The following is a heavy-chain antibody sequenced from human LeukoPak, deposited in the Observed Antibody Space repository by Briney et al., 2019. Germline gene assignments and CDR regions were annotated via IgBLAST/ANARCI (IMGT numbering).Heavy chain of an antibody. CDR1: GFTFFNYA. CDR3: ARESYCSGGSCYSGRAFDI. Sequence: GGSLRLSCGVSGFTFFNYAMSWVRQAPGKGLVWVSRISTDGSSTTYADSVKGRFTISRDSAKNTLYLQMNSLRAEDTAVYYCARESYCSGGSCYSGRAFDIWGQGTMVTVSS. D-gene: IGHD2-15*01. CDR2: ISTDGSST. J-gene: IGHJ3*02. V-gene: IGHV3-74*01.